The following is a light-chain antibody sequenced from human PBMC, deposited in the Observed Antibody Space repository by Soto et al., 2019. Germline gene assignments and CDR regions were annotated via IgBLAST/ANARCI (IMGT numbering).Light chain of an antibody. CDR2: DVS. J-gene: IGLJ2*01. V-gene: IGLV2-14*01. CDR1: SSDVGGYNY. Sequence: QSALTQPASVSWSPGQSITISCTGTSSDVGGYNYVSWYQQHPGKAPKLMIYDVSNRPSGVSNHFSASKSGNTASLTISGLQAEDEANYYCSSYTSSSTVVFGGGTKLTVL. CDR3: SSYTSSSTVV.